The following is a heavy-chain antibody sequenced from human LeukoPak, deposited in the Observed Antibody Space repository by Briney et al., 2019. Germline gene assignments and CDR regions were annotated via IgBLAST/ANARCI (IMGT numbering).Heavy chain of an antibody. Sequence: SETLSLTCTVSGESISSGSYYWSWIRQPAGKGLEWIGRIYSSGSTNYNPSLKSRVTISVDTSKNQFSLKLSSVTAADTAVYYCARAGQGYCTSAGCFLSLDHWGQGTLVTVSS. V-gene: IGHV4-61*02. CDR1: GESISSGSYY. J-gene: IGHJ4*02. D-gene: IGHD2-2*01. CDR3: ARAGQGYCTSAGCFLSLDH. CDR2: IYSSGST.